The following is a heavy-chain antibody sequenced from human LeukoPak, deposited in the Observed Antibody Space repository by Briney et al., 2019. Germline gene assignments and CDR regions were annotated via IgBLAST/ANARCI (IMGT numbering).Heavy chain of an antibody. J-gene: IGHJ4*02. CDR3: ERGYDYYDSFGYGY. CDR2: IDHSEST. D-gene: IGHD3-22*01. V-gene: IGHV4-34*01. Sequence: PSETLSLTCAVYCGSLSGYYWSWIRQPPGKGLEWIGEIDHSESTNYNPSLKSRVNISVDTFQNQFSLKLSSVTAADTAVDYCERGYDYYDSFGYGYWGRGTLVSVSS. CDR1: CGSLSGYY.